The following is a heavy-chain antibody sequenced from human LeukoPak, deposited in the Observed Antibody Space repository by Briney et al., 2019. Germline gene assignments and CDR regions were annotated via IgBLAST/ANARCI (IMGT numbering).Heavy chain of an antibody. J-gene: IGHJ3*02. Sequence: PSETLSLTCTVSGGSISSGDYYWSWIRQPPGKGLEWIGYIYYSGSTYYNPSLKSRVTISVDTSKNQFSLKLSSVTAADTAVYYCARDPRYYYDSSGYYAVAFDIWGQGTMVTVSS. V-gene: IGHV4-30-4*01. D-gene: IGHD3-22*01. CDR2: IYYSGST. CDR3: ARDPRYYYDSSGYYAVAFDI. CDR1: GGSISSGDYY.